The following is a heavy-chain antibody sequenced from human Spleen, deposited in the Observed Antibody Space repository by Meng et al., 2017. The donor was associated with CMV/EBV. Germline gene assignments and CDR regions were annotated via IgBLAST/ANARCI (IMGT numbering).Heavy chain of an antibody. J-gene: IGHJ6*02. V-gene: IGHV1-69*05. CDR3: GRDSNMVIVPAVDYYNYYGMDV. CDR2: IIPMFGTV. Sequence: KVSCKASGDTFSRYAVNWVRQAPGQGLEWMGGIIPMFGTVKYAQKFQGRVTITTDESSSTAYMEVGSLRSEDTAIYYCGRDSNMVIVPAVDYYNYYGMDVWGQGTTVTVSS. CDR1: GDTFSRYA. D-gene: IGHD2-2*01.